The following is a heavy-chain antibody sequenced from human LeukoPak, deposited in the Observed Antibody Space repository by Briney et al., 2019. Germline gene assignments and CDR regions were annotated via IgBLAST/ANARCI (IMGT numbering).Heavy chain of an antibody. J-gene: IGHJ4*02. V-gene: IGHV4-34*01. CDR2: INHSGST. Sequence: SETLSLNCAVYGGSFSGYYWSWIRQPPGKGLEWIGEINHSGSTNYNPSLKSRVTISVDTSKNQFSLKLSSVTAADTAVYYCASSYYDSSGYYSDYWGQGTLVTVSS. D-gene: IGHD3-22*01. CDR1: GGSFSGYY. CDR3: ASSYYDSSGYYSDY.